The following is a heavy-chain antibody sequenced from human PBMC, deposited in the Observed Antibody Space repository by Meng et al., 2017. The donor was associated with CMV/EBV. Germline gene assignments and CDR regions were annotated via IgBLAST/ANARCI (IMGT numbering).Heavy chain of an antibody. D-gene: IGHD3-22*01. V-gene: IGHV2-5*01. Sequence: SGPTLVKPTQTLTLTCTFSGFSLSTSGVGVGWIRQPPGKALEWLALIYWNDDKRYSPFLKSRLTITKDTSKNQVVLTMTNMDPVDTATYYCAHRPHYYDSSGYFDWGQGTLVTVSS. CDR3: AHRPHYYDSSGYFD. CDR1: GFSLSTSGVG. CDR2: IYWNDDK. J-gene: IGHJ4*02.